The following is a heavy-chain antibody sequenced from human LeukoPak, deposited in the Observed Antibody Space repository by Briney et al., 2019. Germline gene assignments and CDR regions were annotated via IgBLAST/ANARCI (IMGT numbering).Heavy chain of an antibody. CDR1: GFTFSSYS. J-gene: IGHJ5*02. V-gene: IGHV3-48*02. CDR2: ISSSSSTI. CDR3: ASDLSTRYGDYGGNWFDP. Sequence: GGSLRLSCAASGFTFSSYSMNWVRQAPGKGLEWVSYISSSSSTIYYADSVKGRFTISRDNAKNSLYLQMNSLRDEDTAVYYCASDLSTRYGDYGGNWFDPWGQGTLVTVSS. D-gene: IGHD4-17*01.